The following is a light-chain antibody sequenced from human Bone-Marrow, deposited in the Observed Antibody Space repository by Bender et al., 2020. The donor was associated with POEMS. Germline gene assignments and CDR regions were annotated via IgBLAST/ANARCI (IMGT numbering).Light chain of an antibody. J-gene: IGLJ2*01. CDR1: SSNTGSGYD. Sequence: QSVLTQPPSVSGAPGQRVTISCTGSSSNTGSGYDINWYQHLPGTAPKLLIYGYNNRPSGVPDRFSGSKSGTSASLAITGLQAEDEADYYCCSYAGSQTGVFGGGTKLTVL. V-gene: IGLV1-40*01. CDR3: CSYAGSQTGV. CDR2: GYN.